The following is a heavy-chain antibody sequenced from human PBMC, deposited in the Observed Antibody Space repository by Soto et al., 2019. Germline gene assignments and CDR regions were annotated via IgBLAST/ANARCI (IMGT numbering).Heavy chain of an antibody. Sequence: QVQLVQSGAEVKKPGASVKVSCRASGYTFTNYYIHWVRQAPGQGLEWLAIINPTSGSTNYAQEFQGRVSLTMDTSTSTVYMELSGLRSEDTAIFYCARDLAAADHRGQGTLVTVSS. CDR2: INPTSGST. D-gene: IGHD6-13*01. J-gene: IGHJ4*02. CDR3: ARDLAAADH. V-gene: IGHV1-46*01. CDR1: GYTFTNYY.